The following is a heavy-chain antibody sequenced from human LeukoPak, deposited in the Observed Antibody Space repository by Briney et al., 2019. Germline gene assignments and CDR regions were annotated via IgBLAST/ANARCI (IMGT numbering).Heavy chain of an antibody. CDR3: ARGPHGGFVIIPTEF. Sequence: GGSLRLSCAASGFTFSDYYMSWIRQAPGKGLEWVSYISSSGSTIYYADSVKGRFTIPRANAKNSLFLQMNSLRAEDTAVYYCARGPHGGFVIIPTEFWGQGTLVTVSS. CDR2: ISSSGSTI. J-gene: IGHJ4*02. CDR1: GFTFSDYY. V-gene: IGHV3-11*04. D-gene: IGHD3-3*01.